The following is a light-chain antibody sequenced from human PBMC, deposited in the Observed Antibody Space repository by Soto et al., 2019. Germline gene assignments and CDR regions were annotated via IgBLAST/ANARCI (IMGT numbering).Light chain of an antibody. CDR3: QSADISGSWV. J-gene: IGLJ3*02. Sequence: SYELRQPPSVSVSPGQTARITCSGDVLPKQYAYWYQQRPGQAPVLVIYEDTKRPSGVPERFSGSSSGTIATLNVSGVQAEDEADYYCQSADISGSWVFGGGTQLTVL. CDR2: EDT. V-gene: IGLV3-25*02. CDR1: VLPKQY.